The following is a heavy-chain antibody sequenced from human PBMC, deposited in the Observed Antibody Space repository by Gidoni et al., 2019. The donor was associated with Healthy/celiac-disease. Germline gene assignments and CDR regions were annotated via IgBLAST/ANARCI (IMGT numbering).Heavy chain of an antibody. V-gene: IGHV4-34*01. CDR2: INHSGST. D-gene: IGHD6-13*01. J-gene: IGHJ3*02. CDR1: GGSFSGYY. Sequence: QVQLQQWGAGLLKPSETLSLTCAVYGGSFSGYYWSWIRQPPGKGLEWIGEINHSGSTNYNPSLKSRVTISVDTSKNQFSLKLSSVTAADTAVYYCARFYSSSPDDAFDIWGQGTMVTVSS. CDR3: ARFYSSSPDDAFDI.